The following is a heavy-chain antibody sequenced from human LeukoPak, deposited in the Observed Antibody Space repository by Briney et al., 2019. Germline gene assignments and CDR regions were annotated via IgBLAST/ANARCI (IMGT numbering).Heavy chain of an antibody. Sequence: PSETLSLTCTVSGGSISSYYWSWIRQLPGKGLEWIGYIYYSGSTNYNPSLKSRVTISVDTSKNQFSLKLSSVTAADTAVYYCARGGAALGVIYWFDPWGQGTLVTVSS. CDR3: ARGGAALGVIYWFDP. V-gene: IGHV4-59*01. D-gene: IGHD3-16*02. J-gene: IGHJ5*02. CDR2: IYYSGST. CDR1: GGSISSYY.